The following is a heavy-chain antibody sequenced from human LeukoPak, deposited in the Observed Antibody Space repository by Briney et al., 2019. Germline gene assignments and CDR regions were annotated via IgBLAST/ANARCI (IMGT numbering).Heavy chain of an antibody. Sequence: SETLSLTCTVSGGSISSYYWSRIRQSPGKGLKWIGNVYDSGSTHYNPSLKSRVTISIDTSKNQFSLKLRSVTAADTAVYYCARDWGGGLLVNWFDPWGQGTLVTVSS. D-gene: IGHD3-10*01. V-gene: IGHV4-59*01. CDR3: ARDWGGGLLVNWFDP. CDR2: VYDSGST. J-gene: IGHJ5*02. CDR1: GGSISSYY.